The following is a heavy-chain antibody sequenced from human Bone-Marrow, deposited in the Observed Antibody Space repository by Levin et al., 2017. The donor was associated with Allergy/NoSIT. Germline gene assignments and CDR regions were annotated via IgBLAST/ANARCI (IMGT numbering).Heavy chain of an antibody. D-gene: IGHD2-2*01. CDR2: IKNDGSST. CDR1: GFTFSSYW. Sequence: GASVKVSCAASGFTFSSYWMHWVRQAPGKGLVWVSRIKNDGSSTNYGDPVKGRFTISRDNAKNTVYLQMNSLRAEDTAVYYCARDRNFKCSRTTCYVAFDIWGQGTMVTVSS. CDR3: ARDRNFKCSRTTCYVAFDI. V-gene: IGHV3-74*01. J-gene: IGHJ3*02.